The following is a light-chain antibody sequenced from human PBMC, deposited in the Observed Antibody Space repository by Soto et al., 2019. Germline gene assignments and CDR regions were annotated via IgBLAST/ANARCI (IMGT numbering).Light chain of an antibody. CDR1: SSDVGSYNY. CDR2: DVS. CDR3: ISYTSSDIPYI. V-gene: IGLV2-14*03. J-gene: IGLJ1*01. Sequence: QSALTQPASVSGSPGQSITISCTGTSSDVGSYNYVSWYQQHPGKAPKLIIYDVSNRPSGVSNRFSGSKSGNTASLTISGLQAEDEADYYCISYTSSDIPYIFGTGTKLPS.